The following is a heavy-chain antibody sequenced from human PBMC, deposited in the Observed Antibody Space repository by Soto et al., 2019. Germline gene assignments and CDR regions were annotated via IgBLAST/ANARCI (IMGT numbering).Heavy chain of an antibody. D-gene: IGHD3-10*01. CDR2: MNPNSGNT. J-gene: IGHJ6*03. CDR3: ARGVIRRGGAGGSGAPHYYYMDV. Sequence: RASVKVSCKASGYTFTSYDINWVRQATGQGLEWMGWMNPNSGNTGYAQKFQGRVTMTRNTSISTAYMELSSLRSEDTAVYYCARGVIRRGGAGGSGAPHYYYMDVWGKGTTVTVSS. V-gene: IGHV1-8*01. CDR1: GYTFTSYD.